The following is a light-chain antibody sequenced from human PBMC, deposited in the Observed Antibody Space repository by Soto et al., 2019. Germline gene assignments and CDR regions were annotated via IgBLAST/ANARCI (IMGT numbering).Light chain of an antibody. CDR1: QSVSSTY. CDR3: QQYGSSPLYT. CDR2: GAS. J-gene: IGKJ2*01. V-gene: IGKV3-20*01. Sequence: EIVLTQSPGTLSLSPGERATLSCRASQSVSSTYIAWYQHKPGQAPRPLIYGASTRATGIPDRFSGSGSGTDFTLTISRLEPEDFAVYYCQQYGSSPLYTFGQGTKLEIK.